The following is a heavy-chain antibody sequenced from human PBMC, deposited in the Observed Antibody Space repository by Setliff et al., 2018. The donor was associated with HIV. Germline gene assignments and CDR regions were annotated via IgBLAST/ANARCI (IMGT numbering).Heavy chain of an antibody. Sequence: SETLSLTCTVSGGSISSSSYYWGWIRQPPGXGLEWIGSLYYSGSTYYNPSLKSRVTMSVDTSKNQFSLKLSSVTAADTAVYYCARRIAPGWWGGNSGDAFDLWGQGTMVTVSS. CDR3: ARRIAPGWWGGNSGDAFDL. CDR1: GGSISSSSYY. V-gene: IGHV4-39*01. D-gene: IGHD2-21*02. CDR2: LYYSGST. J-gene: IGHJ3*01.